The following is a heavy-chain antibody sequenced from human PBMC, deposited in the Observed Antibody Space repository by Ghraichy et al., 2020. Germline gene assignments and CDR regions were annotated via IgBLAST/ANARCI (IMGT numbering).Heavy chain of an antibody. Sequence: GGSPRLSCAASGFTFNSYYMSWVRQAPGKGLEWVANIKQDGSDKFYVDSVKGRFTISRDNAKNSLYLQMNSLRAEDTAVYYCAREGVVVVPATMDDAFDIWGQGTMVTVSS. V-gene: IGHV3-7*03. CDR2: IKQDGSDK. J-gene: IGHJ3*02. CDR1: GFTFNSYY. CDR3: AREGVVVVPATMDDAFDI. D-gene: IGHD2-2*01.